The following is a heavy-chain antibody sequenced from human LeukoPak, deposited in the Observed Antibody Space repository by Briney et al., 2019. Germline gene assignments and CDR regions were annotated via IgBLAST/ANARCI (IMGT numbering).Heavy chain of an antibody. D-gene: IGHD2-2*01. CDR3: ARGDSVVVPAAERYFDY. CDR2: INHSGST. Sequence: PSETLSLTCAVYGGSFSGYYWSWIRQPPGKGLEWIGEINHSGSTNYNTSLKSRVTISVDTSKNQFSLKLSSVTAADTAVYYCARGDSVVVPAAERYFDYWGQGTLVTVSS. V-gene: IGHV4-34*01. J-gene: IGHJ4*02. CDR1: GGSFSGYY.